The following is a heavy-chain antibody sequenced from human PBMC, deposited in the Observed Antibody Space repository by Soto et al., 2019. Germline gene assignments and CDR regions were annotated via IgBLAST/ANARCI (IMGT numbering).Heavy chain of an antibody. CDR2: ISGSGGST. D-gene: IGHD5-18*01. CDR1: GFTFSSYA. J-gene: IGHJ4*02. CDR3: AKEGRRSYGPGALDS. V-gene: IGHV3-23*01. Sequence: GGSLRLSCAASGFTFSSYAMSWVRQAPGKGLEWVSAISGSGGSTYYTDSVKGRFTISRDNSKNTLYLQMNSLRAEDTAVYYCAKEGRRSYGPGALDSWGQGTLVTVSS.